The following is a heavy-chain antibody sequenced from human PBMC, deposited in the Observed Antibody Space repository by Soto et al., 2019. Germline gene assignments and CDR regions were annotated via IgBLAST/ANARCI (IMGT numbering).Heavy chain of an antibody. Sequence: QVQLVQSGAEVKKPGASVKVSCKASGYTFTSYDINWVRQATGQGLEWMGWMNPNSGNTGYAQKFQGRVTMTRNTSISTAYMELSRLRSEDTAVYYCATGDMVYHYYYGMDVWGQGTTVTVSS. J-gene: IGHJ6*02. CDR3: ATGDMVYHYYYGMDV. CDR2: MNPNSGNT. V-gene: IGHV1-8*01. D-gene: IGHD3-10*01. CDR1: GYTFTSYD.